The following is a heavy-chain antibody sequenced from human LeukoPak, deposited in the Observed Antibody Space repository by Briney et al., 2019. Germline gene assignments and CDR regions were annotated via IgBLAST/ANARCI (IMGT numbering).Heavy chain of an antibody. J-gene: IGHJ6*02. Sequence: SQTLSLTCAVYGGSFSGYYWSWIRQPPGKGLEWIGEINHSGSTNYNPSLKSRVTISVDTSKNQFSLKLSSVTAADTAVYYCAREFSSGWFYSGTYYYGMDVWGQGTTVTVSS. CDR3: AREFSSGWFYSGTYYYGMDV. CDR1: GGSFSGYY. D-gene: IGHD6-19*01. CDR2: INHSGST. V-gene: IGHV4-34*01.